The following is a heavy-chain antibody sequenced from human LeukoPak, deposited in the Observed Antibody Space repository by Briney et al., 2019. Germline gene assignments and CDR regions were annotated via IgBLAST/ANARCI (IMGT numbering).Heavy chain of an antibody. CDR3: AQRQGHAFDN. Sequence: QPGGSLRLSCAASGFTFSGYAMTWVRQAPGKGLEWVSYISASGDGTYYADSVKGRFTISRDNSKSTLYLQMNSLRAEDTALYYCAQRQGHAFDNWGQGTLVTVSS. CDR1: GFTFSGYA. CDR2: ISASGDGT. J-gene: IGHJ4*02. V-gene: IGHV3-23*01.